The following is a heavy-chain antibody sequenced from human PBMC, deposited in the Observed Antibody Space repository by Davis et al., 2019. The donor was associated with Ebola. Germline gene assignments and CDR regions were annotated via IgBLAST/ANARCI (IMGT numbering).Heavy chain of an antibody. J-gene: IGHJ6*02. D-gene: IGHD4-17*01. CDR3: ARDYGDSPGDYYYGMDV. CDR1: GGTFSSYA. V-gene: IGHV1-69*06. CDR2: IIPIFGTA. Sequence: SVKVSCKASGGTFSSYAISWVRQAPGQGLEWMGGIIPIFGTANYAQKFQGRVTITADKSTSTAYMELSSLRSEDTAVYYCARDYGDSPGDYYYGMDVWGQGTTVTVSS.